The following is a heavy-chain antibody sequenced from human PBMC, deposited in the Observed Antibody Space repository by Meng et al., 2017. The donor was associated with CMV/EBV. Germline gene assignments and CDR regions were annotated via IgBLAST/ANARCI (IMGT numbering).Heavy chain of an antibody. V-gene: IGHV1-8*01. CDR3: ARNGLPTPFWSGLGAPNWFDP. Sequence: ASVKVSCKASGYTFTSYDINWVRQVTGQGLEWMGWMNPNSGNTGYAQKFQGRVTMTRNTSISTAYMELSSLRSEDTAVYYCARNGLPTPFWSGLGAPNWFDPWGQGTLVTVSS. J-gene: IGHJ5*02. CDR2: MNPNSGNT. D-gene: IGHD3-3*01. CDR1: GYTFTSYD.